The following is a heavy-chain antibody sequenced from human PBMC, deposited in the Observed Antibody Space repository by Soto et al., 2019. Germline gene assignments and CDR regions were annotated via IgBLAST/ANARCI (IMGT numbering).Heavy chain of an antibody. J-gene: IGHJ6*03. Sequence: EVQLVESGGGLVQPGGSLRLSCATSGFILSDCAMNWVRQAPGKGLEWVSYISSGSSVIDYADSVKGRFTVSRDNARNSLYLQMNSLRAEDTAVYYCARDLSWGSNWYYYMDVWGKGPTVTISS. CDR1: GFILSDCA. V-gene: IGHV3-48*01. CDR3: ARDLSWGSNWYYYMDV. CDR2: ISSGSSVI. D-gene: IGHD7-27*01.